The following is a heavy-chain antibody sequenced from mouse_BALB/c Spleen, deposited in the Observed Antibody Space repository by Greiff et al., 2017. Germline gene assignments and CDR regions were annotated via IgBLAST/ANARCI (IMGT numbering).Heavy chain of an antibody. CDR1: GYTFTSYT. CDR3: ARIYYYGSSYGWFAY. CDR2: INPSSGYT. Sequence: QVQLQQSAAELARPGASVKMSCKASGYTFTSYTMHWVKQRPGQGLEWIGYINPSSGYTEYNQKFKDKTTLTADKSSSTAYMQLSSLTSEDSAVYYCARIYYYGSSYGWFAYWGQGTLVTVSA. J-gene: IGHJ3*01. V-gene: IGHV1-4*02. D-gene: IGHD1-1*01.